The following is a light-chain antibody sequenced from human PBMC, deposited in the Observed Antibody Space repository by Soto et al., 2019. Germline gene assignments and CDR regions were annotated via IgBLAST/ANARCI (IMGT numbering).Light chain of an antibody. CDR1: QDIGTA. CDR3: QQFKHSPLT. CDR2: SAS. J-gene: IGKJ4*01. V-gene: IGKV1D-13*01. Sequence: AIQLTQSPSSLSASVGDRLTIACRTGQDIGTALAWYRQKPGRAPELLIYSASTLHTGVSSRFAGGGSATDFTLTISRLQPEDFADYFCQQFKHSPLTFGRGPKVQI.